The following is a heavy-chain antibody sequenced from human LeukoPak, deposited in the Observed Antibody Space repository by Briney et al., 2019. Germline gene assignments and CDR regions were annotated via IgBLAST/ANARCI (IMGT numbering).Heavy chain of an antibody. V-gene: IGHV4-34*01. CDR2: INHSGST. CDR3: ERRWDYDYVVGPYLDY. CDR1: GGSFSGYY. J-gene: IGHJ4*02. Sequence: SETLSLTCAVYGGSFSGYYWSWIRQPPGKGLEWIGEINHSGSTNYNPSLKSRVTISVDTSKNQFSLKLSSVTAADTAVYYCERRWDYDYVVGPYLDYWGQGTLVTVSS. D-gene: IGHD5-12*01.